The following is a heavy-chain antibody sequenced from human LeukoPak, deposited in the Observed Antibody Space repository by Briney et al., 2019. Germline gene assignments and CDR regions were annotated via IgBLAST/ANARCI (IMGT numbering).Heavy chain of an antibody. Sequence: GGSLRLSCAASGFTFSSYGMHWVRQAPGKGLEWVAVIWYDGSNKYYADSVKGRFTISRDNSKNTLYLQMNSLRAEDTAVYYCAKVEGVNIVVVPAATTSFDYWGQGTLVTVSS. V-gene: IGHV3-33*06. CDR1: GFTFSSYG. J-gene: IGHJ4*02. CDR3: AKVEGVNIVVVPAATTSFDY. D-gene: IGHD2-2*01. CDR2: IWYDGSNK.